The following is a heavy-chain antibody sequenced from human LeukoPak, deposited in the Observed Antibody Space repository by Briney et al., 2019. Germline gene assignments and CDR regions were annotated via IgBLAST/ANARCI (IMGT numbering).Heavy chain of an antibody. J-gene: IGHJ4*02. CDR2: ISGGTTDI. Sequence: GGSLRLPCRAPEFPLSSSATKGGRQAPGKGLEWVSSISGGTTDIYYADSLKGRFTISRDNAKNSLYLQMDSLRVEDTALYYCARDGDSYSSSLVYWGQGTLVTVSS. CDR3: ARDGDSYSSSLVY. D-gene: IGHD2-21*02. CDR1: EFPLSSSA. V-gene: IGHV3-21*01.